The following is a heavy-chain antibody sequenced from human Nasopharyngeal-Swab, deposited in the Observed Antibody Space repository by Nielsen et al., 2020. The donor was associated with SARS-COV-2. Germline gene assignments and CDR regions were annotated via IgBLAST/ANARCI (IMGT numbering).Heavy chain of an antibody. V-gene: IGHV1-3*01. Sequence: WVRQAPGQRLEWMGWINAGNGNTKYSQKFQGRVTITRDTSASTAYMELSSLRSEDTAVYYCARGRLTGTTRYYGTDVWGQGTTVTVSS. J-gene: IGHJ6*02. D-gene: IGHD1-7*01. CDR3: ARGRLTGTTRYYGTDV. CDR2: INAGNGNT.